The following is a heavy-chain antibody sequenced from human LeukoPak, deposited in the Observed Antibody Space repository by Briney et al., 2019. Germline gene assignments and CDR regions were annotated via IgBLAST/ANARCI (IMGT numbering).Heavy chain of an antibody. V-gene: IGHV4-39*07. CDR2: IYYSGST. CDR1: GGSISSSSYY. D-gene: IGHD6-13*01. CDR3: ASEIAAAGIGNDY. J-gene: IGHJ4*02. Sequence: SETLSLTCTVSGGSISSSSYYWGWIRQPPGKGLEWIGSIYYSGSTYYNPSRKSRVTISVDTSKNQFSLKLSSVTAADTAVYYCASEIAAAGIGNDYWGQGTLVTVSS.